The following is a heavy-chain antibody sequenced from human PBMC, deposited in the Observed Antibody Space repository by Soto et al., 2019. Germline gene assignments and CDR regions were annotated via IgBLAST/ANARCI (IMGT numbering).Heavy chain of an antibody. D-gene: IGHD2-8*01. CDR3: ARVRNNNDKRLDV. Sequence: ESGGGMVHPGTSLRLSCATSGITLAAHGMHWVRQAPGKGLEWVALSWYDGKTFYGDSVKGRFTISRDTSTVFLDMRALRPDDTAVYFCARVRNNNDKRLDVWGQGTTVIVS. J-gene: IGHJ6*02. V-gene: IGHV3-33*01. CDR2: SWYDGKT. CDR1: GITLAAHG.